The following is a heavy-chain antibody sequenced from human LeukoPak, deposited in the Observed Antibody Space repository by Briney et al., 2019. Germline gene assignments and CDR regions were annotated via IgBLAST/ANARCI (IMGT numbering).Heavy chain of an antibody. Sequence: SVKVSCKASGGTFSSYAISWVQQAPGQGLEWMGGIIPIFGTANYAQKFQGRVTITADESTSTAYMELSSLRSEDTAVYYCARDRIAAAGPPDAFDIWGQGTMVTVSS. V-gene: IGHV1-69*13. CDR3: ARDRIAAAGPPDAFDI. CDR2: IIPIFGTA. D-gene: IGHD6-13*01. J-gene: IGHJ3*02. CDR1: GGTFSSYA.